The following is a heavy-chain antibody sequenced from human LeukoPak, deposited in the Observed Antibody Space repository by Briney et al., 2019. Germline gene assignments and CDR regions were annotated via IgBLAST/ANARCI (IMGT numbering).Heavy chain of an antibody. D-gene: IGHD1-1*01. J-gene: IGHJ5*02. CDR1: GGSFSGYY. CDR3: ARVTYNWNDGSWFDP. Sequence: PSESLSLTCAVYGGSFSGYYWGWIRQPPGKGLEWIGEINHSGSTNYNPSLKSRVTISVDTSKNQFSLKLSSVTAADTAVYCCARVTYNWNDGSWFDPWGQGTLVTVSS. CDR2: INHSGST. V-gene: IGHV4-34*01.